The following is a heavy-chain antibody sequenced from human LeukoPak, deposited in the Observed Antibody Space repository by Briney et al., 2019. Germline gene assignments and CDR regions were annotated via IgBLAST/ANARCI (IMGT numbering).Heavy chain of an antibody. J-gene: IGHJ6*02. V-gene: IGHV1-8*01. Sequence: VASVKVSCKASGYTFTSYDINWVRQATGQGLEWMGWMNPNSGNTGYAQKFQGRVTMTRNTSISTAYMEVSSLRSEDTAVYYCARVAYYYGSGRLYYYYYGMDVWGQGTTVTVSS. CDR1: GYTFTSYD. CDR2: MNPNSGNT. CDR3: ARVAYYYGSGRLYYYYYGMDV. D-gene: IGHD3-10*01.